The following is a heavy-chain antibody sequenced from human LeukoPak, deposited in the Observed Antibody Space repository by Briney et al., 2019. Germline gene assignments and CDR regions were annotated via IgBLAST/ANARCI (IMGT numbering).Heavy chain of an antibody. CDR1: GFTFSSYS. CDR2: ISSRSSTI. V-gene: IGHV3-48*01. Sequence: GGSLRLSCAASGFTFSSYSMNWVRQAPGKGLEWISFISSRSSTIHYADSVKGRFTISRDNAKNSLYLQMNSLRAEDTAVYYCARDHIAATTSGICWGQRTLVTVSS. J-gene: IGHJ4*02. D-gene: IGHD5-12*01. CDR3: ARDHIAATTSGIC.